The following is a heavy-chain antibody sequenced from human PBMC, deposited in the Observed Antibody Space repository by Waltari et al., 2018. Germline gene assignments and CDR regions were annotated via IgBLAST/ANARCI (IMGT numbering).Heavy chain of an antibody. V-gene: IGHV4-39*07. CDR1: GGSISSSSYY. Sequence: QLQLQESGPGLVKPSETLSLTCTVSGGSISSSSYYWGWIRQPPGKGLEWIGSIYYSGSTYYNPPLKSRVTISVDTSKNQFSLKLSSVTAADTAVYYCARDPVEYSSSYGMDVWGQGTTVTVSS. CDR3: ARDPVEYSSSYGMDV. D-gene: IGHD6-6*01. J-gene: IGHJ6*02. CDR2: IYYSGST.